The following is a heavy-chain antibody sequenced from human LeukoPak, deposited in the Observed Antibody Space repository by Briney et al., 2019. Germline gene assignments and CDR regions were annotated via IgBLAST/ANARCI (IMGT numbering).Heavy chain of an antibody. CDR1: GFTFSSYA. V-gene: IGHV3-30-3*01. D-gene: IGHD1-7*01. Sequence: PGRSLRLSCAASGFTFSSYAMHWVRQAPGKGLEWVAVISYDGSNKYYADSVKGRFTISRDNSKNTLYLQMNSLRAEDTAVYYCARPQLGLSFGHYYGMDVWGQGTTVTVSS. J-gene: IGHJ6*02. CDR3: ARPQLGLSFGHYYGMDV. CDR2: ISYDGSNK.